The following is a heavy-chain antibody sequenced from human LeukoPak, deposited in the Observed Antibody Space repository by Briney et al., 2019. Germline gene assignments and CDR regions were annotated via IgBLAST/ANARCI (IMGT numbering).Heavy chain of an antibody. D-gene: IGHD6-6*01. CDR3: ARDRGAIAAIDAFDI. V-gene: IGHV4-59*01. CDR2: IYYSGST. Sequence: SETLSLTCTVSGGSISSYYWSWIRQPPGKGLEWIGYIYYSGSTNYNPSLKSRVTISVDTSKNQFSLKLSSVTAADTAVYYCARDRGAIAAIDAFDIWGQGTMVTVSS. CDR1: GGSISSYY. J-gene: IGHJ3*02.